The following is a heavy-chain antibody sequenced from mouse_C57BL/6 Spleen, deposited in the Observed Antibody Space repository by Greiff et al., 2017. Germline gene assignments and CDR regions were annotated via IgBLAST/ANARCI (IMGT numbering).Heavy chain of an antibody. CDR2: IDPETGGT. J-gene: IGHJ4*01. V-gene: IGHV1-15*01. D-gene: IGHD2-3*01. CDR3: TRDGYYSAMDY. CDR1: GYTFTDYE. Sequence: VQLQQSGAELVRPGASVTLSCKASGYTFTDYEMHWVKQTPVHGLEWIGAIDPETGGTAYNQKFKGKAILTADKSSSTAYMELRSLTSEDSAVYYCTRDGYYSAMDYWGQGTSVTVSS.